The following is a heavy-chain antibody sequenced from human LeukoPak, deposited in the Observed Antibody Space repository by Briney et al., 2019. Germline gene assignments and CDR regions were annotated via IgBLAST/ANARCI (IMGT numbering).Heavy chain of an antibody. V-gene: IGHV4-39*07. D-gene: IGHD3-10*01. CDR2: IYYSGST. CDR3: ATTYYYGSGSKKNNNWFDP. Sequence: PSETLSLTCTVSGGSISSSSYYWGWIRQPPGKGLEWIGSIYYSGSTYYNPSLKSRVTISVDTSKNQFSLKLSSVTAADTAVYYCATTYYYGSGSKKNNNWFDPWGQGTLVTVSS. J-gene: IGHJ5*02. CDR1: GGSISSSSYY.